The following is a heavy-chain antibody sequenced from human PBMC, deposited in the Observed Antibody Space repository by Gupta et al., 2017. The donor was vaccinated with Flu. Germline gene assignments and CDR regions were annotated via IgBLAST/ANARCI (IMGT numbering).Heavy chain of an antibody. J-gene: IGHJ3*02. V-gene: IGHV3-15*01. CDR1: GFTFSNAW. D-gene: IGHD3-9*01. CDR3: TARTYYDILTGYYPKDAFDI. CDR2: IKSKTDGGTT. Sequence: EVQLVESGGGLVKPGGSLRLSCAASGFTFSNAWMSWVRQAPGKGLEWVGRIKSKTDGGTTDYAAPVKGRFTISRDDSKNTPYLQMNSLKTEDTAVYYCTARTYYDILTGYYPKDAFDIWGQGTMVTVSS.